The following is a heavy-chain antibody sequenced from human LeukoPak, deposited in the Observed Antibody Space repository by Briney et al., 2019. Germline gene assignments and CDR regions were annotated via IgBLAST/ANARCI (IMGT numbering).Heavy chain of an antibody. CDR1: GYTFTSYD. D-gene: IGHD6-13*01. J-gene: IGHJ3*02. CDR2: IIPIFGTA. CDR3: ARDEAAGGSGAFDI. V-gene: IGHV1-69*05. Sequence: GASVKVSCKASGYTFTSYDINWVRQATGQGLEWMGGIIPIFGTANYAQKFQGRVTITTDESTSTAYMELSSLRSEDTAVYYCARDEAAGGSGAFDIWGQGTMVTVSS.